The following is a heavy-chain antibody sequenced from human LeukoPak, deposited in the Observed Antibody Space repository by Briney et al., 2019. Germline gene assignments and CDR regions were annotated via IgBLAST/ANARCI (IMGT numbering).Heavy chain of an antibody. D-gene: IGHD3-22*01. V-gene: IGHV1-2*02. J-gene: IGHJ4*02. CDR2: INPNSGGT. CDR3: ARSLMGYYDSSGFDY. Sequence: ASVKVSCKASGYTFTGYYMHWVRQAPGQGLEWMGWINPNSGGTNYAQKFQGRVTMTRDTSISTAYMELSRLRSDDTAVYYCARSLMGYYDSSGFDYWDQGTLVTVSS. CDR1: GYTFTGYY.